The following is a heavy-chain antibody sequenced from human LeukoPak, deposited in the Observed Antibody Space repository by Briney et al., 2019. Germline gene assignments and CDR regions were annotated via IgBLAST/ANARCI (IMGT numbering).Heavy chain of an antibody. V-gene: IGHV1-2*02. Sequence: ASVKVSCKASGYTFTGYYMHWVRKGPGQGLEWMGWINPNSGGTNYAQRFQGRVTMTRDTSISTAYMELSRLRSDDTAVYYCATETRNDYVWGSYRYWSVDWGQGTLVTVSS. D-gene: IGHD3-16*02. CDR3: ATETRNDYVWGSYRYWSVD. CDR1: GYTFTGYY. CDR2: INPNSGGT. J-gene: IGHJ5*02.